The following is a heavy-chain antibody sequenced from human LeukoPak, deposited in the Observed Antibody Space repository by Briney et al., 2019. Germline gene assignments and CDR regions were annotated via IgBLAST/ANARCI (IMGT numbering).Heavy chain of an antibody. Sequence: VASVKVSCKASGYTFTGYYMHWVRQAPGQGLEWMGWINPNSGGTNYAQKFQGRVTMTRDTSTSTVYMELSSLRSEDTAVYYCARTVDTAMVWDWYFDLWGRGTLVTVSS. CDR3: ARTVDTAMVWDWYFDL. D-gene: IGHD5-18*01. CDR1: GYTFTGYY. V-gene: IGHV1-2*02. CDR2: INPNSGGT. J-gene: IGHJ2*01.